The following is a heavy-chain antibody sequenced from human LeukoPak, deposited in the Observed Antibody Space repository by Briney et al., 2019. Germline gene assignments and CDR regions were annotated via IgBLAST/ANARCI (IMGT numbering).Heavy chain of an antibody. D-gene: IGHD6-19*01. CDR3: AYAVAGQYYFDY. CDR2: INPNSGGT. J-gene: IGHJ4*02. V-gene: IGHV1-2*02. Sequence: ASVKVSCKASGYTFTSYYMHWVRQAPGQGLEWMGWINPNSGGTNYAQKFQGRVTMTRDTSISTAYMELSRLRSDDTAVYYCAYAVAGQYYFDYWGQGTLVTVSS. CDR1: GYTFTSYY.